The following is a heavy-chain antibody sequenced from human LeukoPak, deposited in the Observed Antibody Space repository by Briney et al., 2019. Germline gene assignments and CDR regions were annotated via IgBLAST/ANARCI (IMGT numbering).Heavy chain of an antibody. CDR2: IYYSGST. V-gene: IGHV4-39*02. D-gene: IGHD5-18*01. Sequence: PSETLSLTCTVSGGSISSSSYYCGWIRQPPGKGLEWIGSIYYSGSTYYNPSLKSRVTISVDTSKNQFSLKLSSVTAADTAVYYCARDRGYSYGYGAFDIWGQGTMVTVSS. CDR1: GGSISSSSYY. J-gene: IGHJ3*02. CDR3: ARDRGYSYGYGAFDI.